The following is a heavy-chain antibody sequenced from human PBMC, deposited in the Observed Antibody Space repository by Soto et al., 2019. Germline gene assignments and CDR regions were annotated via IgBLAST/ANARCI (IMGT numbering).Heavy chain of an antibody. CDR1: GFTFSSYA. Sequence: GGSLRLSCAASGFTFSSYAMSWVRQAPGKGLEWVSAIRGSGGNTYYADSVKGRFTISRDNSKNTLYLQMNSLRAEDTAVYYCAKDFSYISGWYLFDYWGQGTLVTVSS. D-gene: IGHD6-19*01. CDR3: AKDFSYISGWYLFDY. V-gene: IGHV3-23*01. CDR2: IRGSGGNT. J-gene: IGHJ4*02.